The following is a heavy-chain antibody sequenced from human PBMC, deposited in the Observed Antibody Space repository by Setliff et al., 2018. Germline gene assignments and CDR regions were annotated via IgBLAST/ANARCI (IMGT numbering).Heavy chain of an antibody. CDR1: GFTVSTSY. Sequence: GGSLRLSCAAPGFTVSTSYMSWVRQAPGKGLEWVSTIYSGGSIFYADSVRGRFTISREPSKDTLSLQMDSLRVEYTAVYYCARDPPNVGYVTGRGYFYFGMAVWGHGNTVTVSS. J-gene: IGHJ6*02. CDR3: ARDPPNVGYVTGRGYFYFGMAV. V-gene: IGHV3-66*01. D-gene: IGHD3-10*01. CDR2: IYSGGSI.